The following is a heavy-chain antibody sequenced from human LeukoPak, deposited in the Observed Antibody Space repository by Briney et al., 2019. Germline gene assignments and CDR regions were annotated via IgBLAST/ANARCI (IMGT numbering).Heavy chain of an antibody. V-gene: IGHV5-10-1*01. Sequence: PAVPLQISSKASAYSCTRYWISGVRQMPAKGLEWMGRIDSSIAYTNYSPSFQGHVTISADTSISTAYLQWSTLKASGTAMYYCGREASGYELLDFDFWGQGTLVTVSS. CDR2: IDSSIAYT. CDR1: AYSCTRYW. J-gene: IGHJ4*02. D-gene: IGHD5-12*01. CDR3: GREASGYELLDFDF.